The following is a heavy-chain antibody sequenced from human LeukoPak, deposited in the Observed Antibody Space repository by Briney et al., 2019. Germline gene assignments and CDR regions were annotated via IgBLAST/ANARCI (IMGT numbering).Heavy chain of an antibody. J-gene: IGHJ4*02. CDR3: ARSYSSSSLDFDY. V-gene: IGHV4-31*01. CDR2: IYYSGST. Sequence: SETLSLTCTVSVGSISSAGYYWSWIRQHPGKGLEWIGYIYYSGSTYYNPSLKSQVTISLDTSKNQFSLNLSSVTAADTAVYYCARSYSSSSLDFDYWGQGTLVTVSS. CDR1: VGSISSAGYY. D-gene: IGHD6-6*01.